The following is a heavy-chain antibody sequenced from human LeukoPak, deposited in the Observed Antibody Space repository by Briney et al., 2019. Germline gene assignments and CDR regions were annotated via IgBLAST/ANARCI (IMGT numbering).Heavy chain of an antibody. J-gene: IGHJ4*02. CDR1: GFTFSSYS. Sequence: PGGSLRLSCAASGFTFSSYSMNWVRQAPGKGLEWVSSISSSSSYIYYADSVKGRFTISRDNAKNSLYLQMNSLRAEDTAVYYCARGDATAARPSSGRWGQGTLVTVSS. V-gene: IGHV3-21*01. CDR2: ISSSSSYI. CDR3: ARGDATAARPSSGR. D-gene: IGHD6-6*01.